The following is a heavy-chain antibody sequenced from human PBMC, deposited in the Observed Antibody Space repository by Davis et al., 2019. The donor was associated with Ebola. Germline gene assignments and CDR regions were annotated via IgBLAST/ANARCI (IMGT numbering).Heavy chain of an antibody. Sequence: SETLSLTCAVSGGSISSGGYSWSWIRQPPGKGLEWIGYIYYSGSTYYNPSLKSRVTISVDTSKNQFSLKLSSVTAADTAVYYCARRRLSGGTVVTSDAFDIWGQGTMVTVSS. CDR1: GGSISSGGYS. CDR3: ARRRLSGGTVVTSDAFDI. CDR2: IYYSGST. D-gene: IGHD4-23*01. J-gene: IGHJ3*02. V-gene: IGHV4-30-4*07.